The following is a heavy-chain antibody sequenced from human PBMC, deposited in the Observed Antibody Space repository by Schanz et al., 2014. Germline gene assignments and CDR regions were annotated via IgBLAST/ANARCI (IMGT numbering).Heavy chain of an antibody. D-gene: IGHD2-21*01. CDR2: LSANGDST. Sequence: EVQLVESGGGLVQPGGSLRLSFAAPGFTLSNYAMHWVRQTPDKGLEWVSGLSANGDSTFYSSSVKGRFTISRDISKNTLYLQMGSLRAEDVAVYYCARKSLVSAHYDSWGQGTLVTVSS. J-gene: IGHJ4*02. V-gene: IGHV3-64*01. CDR3: ARKSLVSAHYDS. CDR1: GFTLSNYA.